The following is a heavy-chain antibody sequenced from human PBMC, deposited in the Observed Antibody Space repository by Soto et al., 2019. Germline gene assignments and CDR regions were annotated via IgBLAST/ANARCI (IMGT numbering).Heavy chain of an antibody. Sequence: EVQLLESGGGSVRRGGSLRLSGTAPGLTFSSYARTWVRQAPGKGLGWVSAIGGSTTGTYYADSVRGRFTISRKNSKNTLYLQMNSLRAEDTAVYYCAKDLYGDYGATGEDWGQGTLVTVSS. CDR1: GLTFSSYA. D-gene: IGHD4-17*01. CDR2: IGGSTTGT. J-gene: IGHJ4*02. CDR3: AKDLYGDYGATGED. V-gene: IGHV3-23*01.